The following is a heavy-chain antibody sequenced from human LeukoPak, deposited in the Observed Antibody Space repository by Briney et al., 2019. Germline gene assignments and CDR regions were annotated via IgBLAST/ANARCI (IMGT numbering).Heavy chain of an antibody. D-gene: IGHD6-13*01. CDR2: IYSTGST. V-gene: IGHV4-4*07. J-gene: IGHJ4*02. CDR3: ARQIASAGTAGFDF. CDR1: GGSISSYY. Sequence: SETLSLTCTVSGGSISSYYWSWIRQPAGKGLEWIGRIYSTGSTNYNPSLKSRVTMSVDTSKNQLSLRLRSVTAADTAVYYCARQIASAGTAGFDFWGQGALVTVSS.